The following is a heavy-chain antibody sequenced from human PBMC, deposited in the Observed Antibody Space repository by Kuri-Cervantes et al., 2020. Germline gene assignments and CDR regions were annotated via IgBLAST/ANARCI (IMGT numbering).Heavy chain of an antibody. J-gene: IGHJ4*02. CDR2: ISYDGSNK. CDR1: GFTFSSYA. V-gene: IGHV3-30*04. CDR3: ARGGGYDFWSGYYN. Sequence: GESQKISCAASGFTFSSYAMHWVRQAPGKGLEWVAIISYDGSNKYYADSVKGRFTISRDNSKNTLYLQMNSLRAEDTAVYYCARGGGYDFWSGYYNWGQGTLVTVSS. D-gene: IGHD3-3*01.